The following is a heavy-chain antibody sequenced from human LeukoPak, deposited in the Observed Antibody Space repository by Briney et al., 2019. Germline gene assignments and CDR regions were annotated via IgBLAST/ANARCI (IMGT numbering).Heavy chain of an antibody. D-gene: IGHD3-22*01. V-gene: IGHV4-31*03. CDR1: GGSISSGGYY. CDR2: IYYSGST. Sequence: PSQTLSLTCTVSGGSISSGGYYWSWIRQHPGKALEWIGYIYYSGSTYYNPSLKSRVTISVDTSKNQFSLKLSSVTAEDRAVYYCAKIPRTYYYDSSGWGQGTLVSVSS. J-gene: IGHJ4*02. CDR3: AKIPRTYYYDSSG.